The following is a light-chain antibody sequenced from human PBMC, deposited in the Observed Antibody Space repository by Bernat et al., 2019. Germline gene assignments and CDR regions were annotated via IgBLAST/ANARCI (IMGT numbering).Light chain of an antibody. J-gene: IGLJ3*02. CDR3: AAWDDRLQGWV. CDR1: GSINGIKT. CDR2: TDN. Sequence: QSVLTQPPSASGTPGQRVTISCSGSGSINGIKTVNWYQQVPGTAPTLLISTDNQRPSGVPDRFLGFTSGTSASLAISGLQFEDEADYYCAAWDDRLQGWVFGGGTKLTVL. V-gene: IGLV1-44*01.